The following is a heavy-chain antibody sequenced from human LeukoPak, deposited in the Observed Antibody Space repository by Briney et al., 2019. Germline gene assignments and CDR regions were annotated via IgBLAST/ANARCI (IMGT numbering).Heavy chain of an antibody. D-gene: IGHD3-16*01. CDR1: GFTFSSNE. V-gene: IGHV3-48*03. Sequence: GGSLRLSCAASGFTFSSNEMSWVRQAPGKGLEWVSYISATGYTIYYTDSVKGRFTISRDNAKNSLYLQMYSLRAEDTAVYYCARVSRSGSWGFFDYWGQGTLVTVSS. CDR2: ISATGYTI. J-gene: IGHJ4*02. CDR3: ARVSRSGSWGFFDY.